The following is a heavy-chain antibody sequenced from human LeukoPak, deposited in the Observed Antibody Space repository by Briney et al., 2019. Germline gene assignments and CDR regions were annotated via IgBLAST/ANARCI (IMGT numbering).Heavy chain of an antibody. CDR3: ARDPEGHGYYFDY. J-gene: IGHJ4*02. V-gene: IGHV4-4*07. CDR1: VGFTRNYF. CDR2: IHTSGST. Sequence: SETLSLTRTVSVGFTRNYFCTCWRQSAGKGLEWIGRIHTSGSTNYNPAPESRVIMSVDTSKNQFYVKLSSVTAADTAVYYCARDPEGHGYYFDYWGQGALVTVSS. D-gene: IGHD3-3*01.